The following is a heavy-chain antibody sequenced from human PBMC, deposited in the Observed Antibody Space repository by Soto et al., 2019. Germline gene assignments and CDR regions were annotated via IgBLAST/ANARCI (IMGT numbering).Heavy chain of an antibody. V-gene: IGHV3-33*01. Sequence: QVKLVESGGDVVQPGGSLRLSCAASGFTFSSYAMHWVRQAPGKGLEWVAVIRFNGRTTFYGDSVKGRFTISRDNSNNTLYMQLSSLRGDDTAVYYCARGSFDSIGYYNFDYWGQGTLVTVSS. J-gene: IGHJ4*02. CDR2: IRFNGRTT. CDR1: GFTFSSYA. CDR3: ARGSFDSIGYYNFDY. D-gene: IGHD3-22*01.